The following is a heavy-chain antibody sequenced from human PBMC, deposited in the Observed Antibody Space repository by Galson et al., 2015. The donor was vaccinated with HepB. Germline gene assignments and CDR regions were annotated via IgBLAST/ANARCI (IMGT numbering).Heavy chain of an antibody. V-gene: IGHV1-69*10. CDR1: GGTFSSYA. CDR3: ARGGGFGSGSLYYYYYYMDV. D-gene: IGHD3-10*01. Sequence: SVKVSCKASGGTFSSYAISWVRQAPGQGLEWMGGIIPILGIANYAQKFQGRVTITADKSTSTAYMELSSLRSEDTAVYYCARGGGFGSGSLYYYYYYMDVWGKGTTVTVSS. CDR2: IIPILGIA. J-gene: IGHJ6*03.